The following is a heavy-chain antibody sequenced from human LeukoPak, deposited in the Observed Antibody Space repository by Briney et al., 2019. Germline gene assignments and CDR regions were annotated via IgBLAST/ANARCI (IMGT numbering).Heavy chain of an antibody. V-gene: IGHV3-7*01. J-gene: IGHJ3*02. Sequence: GGSLRLSCAASGFPFSSHWLSWFRQSPGKGLEWVAHIKQDGSEKYYVDSVKGRFTISRDNARNSQYLQMNSLRAEDTAVYYCARPITTIGRDAFDIWGQGTMVTVSS. CDR2: IKQDGSEK. CDR1: GFPFSSHW. CDR3: ARPITTIGRDAFDI. D-gene: IGHD3-22*01.